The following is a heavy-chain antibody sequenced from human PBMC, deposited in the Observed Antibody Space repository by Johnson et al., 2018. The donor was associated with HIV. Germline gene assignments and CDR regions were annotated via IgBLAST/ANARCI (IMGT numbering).Heavy chain of an antibody. CDR2: ISFDGTNK. CDR1: GFSFDEYG. D-gene: IGHD3-3*01. Sequence: QVQLVESGGGVVRPGGSLRLSCAASGFSFDEYGMSWVRQAPGKGLEWVAVISFDGTNKYYAESVKGLSTISRDNSNNTLYLQMNSLRPEDTGVYYCVKDKFMFLENPVDAFDVWGQGTMVTFSS. J-gene: IGHJ3*01. CDR3: VKDKFMFLENPVDAFDV. V-gene: IGHV3-30*18.